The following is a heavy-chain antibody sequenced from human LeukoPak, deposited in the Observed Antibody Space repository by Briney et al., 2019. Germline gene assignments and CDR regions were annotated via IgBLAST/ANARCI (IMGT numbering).Heavy chain of an antibody. CDR2: IWYDGSNK. Sequence: GGSLRLSCAASGFTFSSYGMHWVRQAPGKGLEWVAVIWYDGSNKYYADSVKGRFTISRDNSKNTLYLQMNSLRAGDTAAYYCARDSTQGAFDIWGQGTMVTVSS. CDR3: ARDSTQGAFDI. V-gene: IGHV3-33*01. CDR1: GFTFSSYG. J-gene: IGHJ3*02.